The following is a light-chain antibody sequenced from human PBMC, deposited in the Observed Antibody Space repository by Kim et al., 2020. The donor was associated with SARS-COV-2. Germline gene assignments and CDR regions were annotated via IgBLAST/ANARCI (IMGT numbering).Light chain of an antibody. CDR1: SLRSYY. CDR2: GKN. CDR3: NSRDSSGNFVV. V-gene: IGLV3-19*01. Sequence: SSELTQDPAVSVALGQTVRITFQGDSLRSYYASWYQQKPGQAPVLVIYGKNNRPSGIPDRFSGSSSGNTASLTITGAQAEDEADYYCNSRDSSGNFVVFG. J-gene: IGLJ2*01.